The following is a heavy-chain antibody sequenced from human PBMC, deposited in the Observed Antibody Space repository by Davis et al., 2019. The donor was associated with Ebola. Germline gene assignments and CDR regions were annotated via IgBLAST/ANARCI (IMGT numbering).Heavy chain of an antibody. Sequence: GESLKISCVVPGFTLDEYGMSWVRQVPGKGLEWVSGINCNGGSTDYADSVKGRFTISRDSAKNSLFLQMNSLRAEDTALYYCARDLGEYGSLAHWGQGTLVSVSS. D-gene: IGHD4-17*01. CDR1: GFTLDEYG. CDR3: ARDLGEYGSLAH. V-gene: IGHV3-20*04. J-gene: IGHJ4*02. CDR2: INCNGGST.